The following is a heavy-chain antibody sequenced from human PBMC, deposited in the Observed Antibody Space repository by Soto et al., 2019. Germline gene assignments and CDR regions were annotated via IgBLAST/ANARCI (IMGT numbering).Heavy chain of an antibody. V-gene: IGHV1-18*01. CDR1: GYTFTNYD. Sequence: QVQLVQSGAEVKKPGASVKVSCKASGYTFTNYDISWVRQAPGQVLEWMGWISTYNGNTNYAQKLQGRVTMTTDTTTSTAYMELRSLRSDDTAVYSCVREGSLYSSGGYWGQGTLVTVSS. D-gene: IGHD6-25*01. J-gene: IGHJ4*02. CDR3: VREGSLYSSGGY. CDR2: ISTYNGNT.